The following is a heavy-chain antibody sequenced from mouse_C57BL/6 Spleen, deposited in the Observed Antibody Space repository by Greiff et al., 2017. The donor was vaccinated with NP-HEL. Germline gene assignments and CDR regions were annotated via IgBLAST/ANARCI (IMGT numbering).Heavy chain of an antibody. CDR2: IYPGDGDT. Sequence: QVQLQQSGAELVKPGASVKISCKASGYAFSSYWMNWVKQRPGKGLEWIGQIYPGDGDTNYNGKFKGKATLTADKSSSTAYMQLSSLTSEDSAVYFCARERWLLHVDYWGQGTTLTVSS. J-gene: IGHJ2*01. CDR3: ARERWLLHVDY. V-gene: IGHV1-80*01. CDR1: GYAFSSYW. D-gene: IGHD2-3*01.